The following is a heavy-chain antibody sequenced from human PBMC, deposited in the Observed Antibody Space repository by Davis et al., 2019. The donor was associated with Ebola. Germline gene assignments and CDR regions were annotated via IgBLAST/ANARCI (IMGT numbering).Heavy chain of an antibody. D-gene: IGHD3-10*01. V-gene: IGHV3-48*03. CDR3: ACGNYYGSGSYRD. CDR1: GFTFSSYE. Sequence: GGSLRLSCAASGFTFSSYEMNWVRQAPGKGLEWVSYISNSGSTIYYADSVKGRFTISRDNAKNSLYLQMNSLRAEDTAVYYCACGNYYGSGSYRDWGQGTLVTVSS. CDR2: ISNSGSTI. J-gene: IGHJ4*02.